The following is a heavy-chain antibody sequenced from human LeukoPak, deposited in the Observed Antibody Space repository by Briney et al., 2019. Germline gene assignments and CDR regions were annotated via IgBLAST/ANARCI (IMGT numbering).Heavy chain of an antibody. D-gene: IGHD3-3*01. CDR2: ISWNSGSI. CDR1: GFTFDDYA. J-gene: IGHJ6*03. CDR3: ARDNDFWSGYYYYYYMDV. Sequence: PGRSLRLSCAASGFTFDDYAMHWVRQAPGKGLEWVSGISWNSGSIGYADSVKGRFTISRDNAKNSLYLQMNSLRAEDTAVYYCARDNDFWSGYYYYYYMDVWGKGTTVTVSS. V-gene: IGHV3-9*01.